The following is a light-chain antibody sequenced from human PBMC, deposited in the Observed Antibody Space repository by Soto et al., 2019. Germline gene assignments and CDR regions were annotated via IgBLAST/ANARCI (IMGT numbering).Light chain of an antibody. V-gene: IGKV1-39*01. CDR3: QQFYSTPLT. CDR1: QSISSY. Sequence: DIQMTQSPSSLSASVGDRVTITCRASQSISSYLNWYQQKPGKAPKLLIYAASSLQSGVPSRFSGSGSGTDFTLTISSLQPEDCATYYCQQFYSTPLTFGPGTKVEIK. J-gene: IGKJ1*01. CDR2: AAS.